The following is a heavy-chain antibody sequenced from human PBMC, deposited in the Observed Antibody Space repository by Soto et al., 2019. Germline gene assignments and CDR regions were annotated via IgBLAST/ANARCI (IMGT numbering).Heavy chain of an antibody. CDR3: ARRGYSYGYLDY. CDR2: IIPIFGTA. Sequence: QVQLVQSGAEVKKPGSSVKVSCKASGGTFSSYAISWVRQAPGQGLEWMGGIIPIFGTANYAQKFQGRVTITADKSTSTADMELSSLRSEDTAVDYCARRGYSYGYLDYWGQGTLVTVSS. D-gene: IGHD5-18*01. V-gene: IGHV1-69*06. CDR1: GGTFSSYA. J-gene: IGHJ4*02.